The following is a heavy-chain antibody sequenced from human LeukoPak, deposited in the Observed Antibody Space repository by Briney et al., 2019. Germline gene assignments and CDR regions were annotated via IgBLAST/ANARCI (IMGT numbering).Heavy chain of an antibody. CDR2: IIPIFGTA. Sequence: SVKVSCKASGYTFTSYAMNWVRQAPGQGLEWMGGIIPIFGTANYAQKFQGRVTITADESTSTAYMELSSLRSEDTAVYYCARGTNQIPHNYYDTDAFDIWGQGTMVTVSS. CDR1: GYTFTSYA. CDR3: ARGTNQIPHNYYDTDAFDI. V-gene: IGHV1-69*13. J-gene: IGHJ3*02. D-gene: IGHD3-22*01.